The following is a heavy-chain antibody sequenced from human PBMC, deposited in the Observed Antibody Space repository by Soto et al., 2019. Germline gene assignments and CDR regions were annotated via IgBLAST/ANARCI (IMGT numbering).Heavy chain of an antibody. CDR2: ISSSSSTI. CDR1: GFTFSSYS. V-gene: IGHV3-48*02. D-gene: IGHD3-16*01. Sequence: GGSLRLSCAASGFTFSSYSMNWVRQAPGKGLEWVSYISSSSSTIYYADSVKGRFTISRGNAKNSLYLQMNSLRDEDTAVYYYARDWGATAFTYGMDVWGQGTTVTVSS. J-gene: IGHJ6*02. CDR3: ARDWGATAFTYGMDV.